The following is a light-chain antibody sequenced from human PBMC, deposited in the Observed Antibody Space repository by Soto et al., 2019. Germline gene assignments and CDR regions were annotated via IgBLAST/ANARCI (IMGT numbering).Light chain of an antibody. Sequence: EIVLTQSPGTLSLSPGERATLSCRASQSVSSSYLAWYQQKPGQAPRLLIYGASSRATGIPDRFSGSGSGTDFTLAISRLDPEYFAVYYCQQYGSSPLAFAQVTKLEIK. V-gene: IGKV3-20*01. J-gene: IGKJ2*01. CDR2: GAS. CDR3: QQYGSSPLA. CDR1: QSVSSSY.